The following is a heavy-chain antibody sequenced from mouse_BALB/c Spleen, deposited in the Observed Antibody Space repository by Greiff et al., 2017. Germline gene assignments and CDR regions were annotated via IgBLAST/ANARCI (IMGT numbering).Heavy chain of an antibody. J-gene: IGHJ2*01. CDR1: GYSFTDYI. D-gene: IGHD1-3*01. V-gene: IGHV1-39*01. CDR2: INPYYGST. CDR3: AREGGGKGNY. Sequence: VQLQQTGPELVKPGASVKISCKASGYSFTDYIMLWVKQSHGKSLEWIGNINPYYGSTSYNLKFKGKATLTVDKSSSTAYMQLNSLTSEDSAVYYCAREGGGKGNYWGQGTTLTVSS.